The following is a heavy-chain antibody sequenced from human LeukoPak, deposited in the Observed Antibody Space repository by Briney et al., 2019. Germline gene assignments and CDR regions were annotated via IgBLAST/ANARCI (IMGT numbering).Heavy chain of an antibody. CDR1: GFTFDDYA. D-gene: IGHD3-3*01. V-gene: IGHV3-9*01. J-gene: IGHJ6*02. Sequence: GRSLRLSCAASGFTFDDYAMHWVRQAPGKGLEWVSGISWNSGSIGYADSVKGRFTISRDNAKNSLYLQMNSLRAEDTALYHCAKDIPPRSYYYYGMDVWGQGTTVTVSS. CDR3: AKDIPPRSYYYYGMDV. CDR2: ISWNSGSI.